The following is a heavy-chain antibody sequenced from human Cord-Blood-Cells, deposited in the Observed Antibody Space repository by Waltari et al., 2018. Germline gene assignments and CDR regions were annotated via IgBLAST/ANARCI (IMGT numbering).Heavy chain of an antibody. J-gene: IGHJ5*02. D-gene: IGHD3-10*01. CDR3: ARDYYGSGSYYVWFDP. V-gene: IGHV1-2*02. Sequence: QVQLVQSGAEVKKPGASVKVSCKASGYTFTGSYMHRVRQAPGQGLEWMGWINPNSGGTNYAQKFQGRVTMTRDTSISTAYMELSRLRSDDTAVYYCARDYYGSGSYYVWFDPWGQGTLVTVSS. CDR1: GYTFTGSY. CDR2: INPNSGGT.